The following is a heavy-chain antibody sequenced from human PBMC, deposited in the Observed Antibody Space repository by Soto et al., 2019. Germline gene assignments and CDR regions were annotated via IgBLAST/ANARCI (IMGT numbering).Heavy chain of an antibody. CDR1: GYSFAGYW. J-gene: IGHJ4*02. CDR3: ARQIYGSDTGPNFQYYFDS. V-gene: IGHV5-10-1*01. CDR2: IDPSDSQT. D-gene: IGHD5-18*01. Sequence: GESLKISCKGSGYSFAGYWITWVRQKPGKGLEWMGRIDPSDSQTYYSPSFRGHVTISVTKSITTVFLPWSSLRASDTAMYYCARQIYGSDTGPNFQYYFDSWGQGTPVTVSS.